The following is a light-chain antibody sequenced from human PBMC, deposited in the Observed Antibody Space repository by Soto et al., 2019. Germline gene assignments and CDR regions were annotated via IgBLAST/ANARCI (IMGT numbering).Light chain of an antibody. J-gene: IGKJ2*01. CDR2: ATS. CDR1: QSVDSSY. CDR3: QRYGASSFT. Sequence: EIVLTQSPGTLSLSPGERATLSCRASQSVDSSYLSWYQHKPGQAPRLLIYATSSRATGIPDRFSGSGSXTDFTLTISRLEPEDFAVYYCQRYGASSFTFGQGTNLEIK. V-gene: IGKV3-20*01.